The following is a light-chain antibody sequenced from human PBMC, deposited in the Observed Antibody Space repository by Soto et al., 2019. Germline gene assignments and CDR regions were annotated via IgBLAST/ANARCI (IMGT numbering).Light chain of an antibody. J-gene: IGKJ4*01. CDR3: QQRSNWPLT. CDR1: QSVSDY. CDR2: DAA. Sequence: EILLTQSPATLSLSPGERATLSCRASQSVSDYLAWYQKKPGQPPRLLIYDAAKRATGIPARFSGSGYGTDFTITISSIETEDFEVYYCQQRSNWPLTFGGGTKVDIK. V-gene: IGKV3-11*01.